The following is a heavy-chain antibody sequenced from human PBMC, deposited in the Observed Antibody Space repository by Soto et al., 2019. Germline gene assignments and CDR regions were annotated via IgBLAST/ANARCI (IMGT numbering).Heavy chain of an antibody. CDR1: GFTFSSFG. CDR3: AKRQSNTSWYAFDL. J-gene: IGHJ3*01. CDR2: LSGTGTST. V-gene: IGHV3-23*01. D-gene: IGHD2-2*01. Sequence: EVHLLESGGGLVQPGGSLRLSCAASGFTFSSFGFSWVRQAPGKGLEWVSTLSGTGTSTYYADSVKGRFTISRDDSKNTLYLPMNSLRAEDTAVYFCAKRQSNTSWYAFDLWGQGTMVTVSS.